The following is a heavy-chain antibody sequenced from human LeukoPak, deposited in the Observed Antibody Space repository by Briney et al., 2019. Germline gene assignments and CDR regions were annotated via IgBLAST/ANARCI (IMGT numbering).Heavy chain of an antibody. CDR1: GGSIISSSYY. CDR2: IYYSGST. D-gene: IGHD6-19*01. J-gene: IGHJ4*02. V-gene: IGHV4-61*01. Sequence: KPSETLSLTCTVSGGSIISSSYYWGWIRQPPGKGLEWIGYIYYSGSTNYNPSLKSRVTISVDTTKNQFSLKLSSVTAADTAVYYCARDGSGWYEGFDYWGQGTLVTVSS. CDR3: ARDGSGWYEGFDY.